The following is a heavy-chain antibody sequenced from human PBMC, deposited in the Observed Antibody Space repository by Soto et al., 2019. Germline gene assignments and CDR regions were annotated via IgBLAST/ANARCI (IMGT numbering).Heavy chain of an antibody. CDR2: IHSGGTT. D-gene: IGHD1-26*01. CDR1: GASISNGYYS. Sequence: QVQLQEPGPRLVEPSHTLSLTCTVSGASISNGYYSWSWIRQSPGTGLEWIGHIHSGGTTYSNPSLKSRLTISVDMSKNQFCLKLSSLTAADTAVYYCARGPSGDKVDYWGQGTLVTVSS. J-gene: IGHJ4*02. CDR3: ARGPSGDKVDY. V-gene: IGHV4-30-4*01.